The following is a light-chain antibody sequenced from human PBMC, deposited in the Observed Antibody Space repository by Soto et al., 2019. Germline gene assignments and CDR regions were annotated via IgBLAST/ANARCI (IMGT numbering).Light chain of an antibody. CDR3: GTWDTSLNAVV. CDR2: DNH. CDR1: SSNIMKNY. Sequence: QSVLTQPPSVSAAPGQKVTISCSGSSSNIMKNYVSWYQQHPGTAATHLINDNHQRHSGIPDRFSGSKSGTSATLGITGLQTGDEADYYCGTWDTSLNAVVFGGGTKLTVL. V-gene: IGLV1-51*01. J-gene: IGLJ2*01.